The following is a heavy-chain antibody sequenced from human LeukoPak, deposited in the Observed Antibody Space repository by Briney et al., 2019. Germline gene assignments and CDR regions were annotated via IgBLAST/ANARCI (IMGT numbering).Heavy chain of an antibody. CDR3: ARRTTVATKSFDY. V-gene: IGHV4-30-4*08. J-gene: IGHJ4*02. CDR1: GGSISSGDDY. Sequence: PSETLSLTCTVSGGSISSGDDYWGWIRQPPGKGLEWFGYIYYSGSTYYNPSLKSRVTISVDTSKNQFSLKLSSVTAADTAVYYCARRTTVATKSFDYWGQGTLVTVSS. CDR2: IYYSGST. D-gene: IGHD4-23*01.